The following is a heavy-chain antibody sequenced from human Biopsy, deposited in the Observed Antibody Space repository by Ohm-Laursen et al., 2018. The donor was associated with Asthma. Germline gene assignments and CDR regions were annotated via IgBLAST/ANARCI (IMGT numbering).Heavy chain of an antibody. J-gene: IGHJ4*02. CDR3: ARKAGSCISRTCYSLDF. Sequence: SSVKVSCKSPGGTFNTYVIGWVRQAPGQGLEWMGGINSVFGTTTYPQKFQDRVTITADDSTSTVYMELSSLRSEDTAVYYCARKAGSCISRTCYSLDFWGQGTLVAVSS. CDR1: GGTFNTYV. V-gene: IGHV1-69*01. D-gene: IGHD2-2*01. CDR2: INSVFGTT.